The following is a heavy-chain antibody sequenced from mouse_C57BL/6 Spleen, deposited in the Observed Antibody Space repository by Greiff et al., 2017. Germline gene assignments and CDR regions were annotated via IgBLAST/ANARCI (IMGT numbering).Heavy chain of an antibody. J-gene: IGHJ1*03. CDR1: GYTFTDYY. V-gene: IGHV1-26*01. CDR2: INPNNGGT. D-gene: IGHD4-1*02. CDR3: ASSNWDDWYFDV. Sequence: EVQLQQSGPELVKPGASVKISCKASGYTFTDYYMNWVKQSHGKSLEWIGDINPNNGGTSYNQKFKGKATLTVDKSSSTAYMELRSLTSEDSAVYYCASSNWDDWYFDVWGTGTTVTVSS.